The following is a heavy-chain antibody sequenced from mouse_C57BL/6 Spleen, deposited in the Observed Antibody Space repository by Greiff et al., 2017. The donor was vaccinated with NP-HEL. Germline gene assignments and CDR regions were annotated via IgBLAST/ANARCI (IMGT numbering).Heavy chain of an antibody. V-gene: IGHV1-82*01. CDR2: IYPGDGDT. CDR3: ARGPCGFAY. CDR1: GYAFSSSW. J-gene: IGHJ3*01. Sequence: VQLQQSGPELVKPGASVKISCKASGYAFSSSWMNWVKQRPGKGLEWIGRIYPGDGDTNYNGKFTGKATLTADKSSSTAYMQLSSLTSEDSSVYFCARGPCGFAYWGQGTLVTVSA.